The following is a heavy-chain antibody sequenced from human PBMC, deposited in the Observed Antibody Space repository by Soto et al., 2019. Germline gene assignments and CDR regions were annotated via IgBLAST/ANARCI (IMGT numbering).Heavy chain of an antibody. CDR3: ARVSYDSYGGWFDP. V-gene: IGHV4-4*02. CDR2: IYHSGST. J-gene: IGHJ5*02. D-gene: IGHD3-22*01. CDR1: GASISSGTYY. Sequence: PSETLSLTCTVSGASISSGTYYWSWVRQPPGKGLEWIGEIYHSGSTNYNPSLKSRVTISVDKSKNQFSLKLSSVTAADTAVYYCARVSYDSYGGWFDPWGQGTLVTVSS.